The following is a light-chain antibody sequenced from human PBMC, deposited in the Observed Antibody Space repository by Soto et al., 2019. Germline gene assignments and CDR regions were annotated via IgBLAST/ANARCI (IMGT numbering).Light chain of an antibody. CDR1: SGSVSTTYY. V-gene: IGLV8-61*01. J-gene: IGLJ2*01. Sequence: VVTQEPSFSVSPGGTVTLTCGLTSGSVSTTYYPSWYQQTPGQAPRTLIYSTNIRSSGVPDRFSGSILGNKAALTSTGAQAEDESDYHCMLYMGGGLVVFGGGTKLTVL. CDR2: STN. CDR3: MLYMGGGLVV.